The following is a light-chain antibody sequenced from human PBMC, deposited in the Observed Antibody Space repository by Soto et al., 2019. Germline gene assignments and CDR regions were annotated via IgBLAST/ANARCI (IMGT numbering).Light chain of an antibody. CDR3: ATWDDSRNGV. Sequence: QSVLTQAPSASGAPGQRITISCSGDTSNIESHPVNWFQQVPGAAPKLLIKTNNQRPSGVPDRFSGSKSGASASLAIRGLQSEDGGTYYCATWDDSRNGVFGSGTKVTVL. J-gene: IGLJ1*01. V-gene: IGLV1-44*01. CDR1: TSNIESHP. CDR2: TNN.